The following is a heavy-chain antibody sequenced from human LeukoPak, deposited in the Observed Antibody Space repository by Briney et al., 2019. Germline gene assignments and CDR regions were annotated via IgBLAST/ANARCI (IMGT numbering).Heavy chain of an antibody. CDR3: ARTAARRFDY. Sequence: GASVKVSCKASGYTFTSYDINWVRQATGQGLEWMGWMNPNSGNTGCAQKFQGRVTMTRNTSISTAYMELSSLRSDDTAVYYCARTAARRFDYWGQGTLVTVSS. J-gene: IGHJ4*02. V-gene: IGHV1-8*01. D-gene: IGHD6-6*01. CDR2: MNPNSGNT. CDR1: GYTFTSYD.